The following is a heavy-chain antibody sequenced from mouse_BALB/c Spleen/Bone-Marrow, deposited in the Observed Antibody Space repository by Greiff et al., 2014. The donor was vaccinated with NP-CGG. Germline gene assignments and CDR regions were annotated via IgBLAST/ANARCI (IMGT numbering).Heavy chain of an antibody. CDR2: INPTNGGT. V-gene: IGHV1S81*02. CDR1: GYTFTRYY. Sequence: VKLLQSGAELVKPGASVKLSCKASGYTFTRYYMYWVKQRPGQGLEWIGEINPTNGGTNFNEKFKSKATLTVDKSSSTAYMQLSNLTSEDSAVYYCSRSDYGYCYFDDWGPGTTLTVSS. CDR3: SRSDYGYCYFDD. J-gene: IGHJ1*01. D-gene: IGHD1-1*01.